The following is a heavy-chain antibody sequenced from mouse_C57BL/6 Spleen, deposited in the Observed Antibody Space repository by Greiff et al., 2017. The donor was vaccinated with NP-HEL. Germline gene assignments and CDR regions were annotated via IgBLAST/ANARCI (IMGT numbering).Heavy chain of an antibody. Sequence: VHLVESGAELVKPGASVKISCKASGYAFSSYWMNWVKQRPGKGLEWIGQIYPGDGDTNYNGKFKGKATLTADKSSSTAYMQLSSLTSEDSAVYFCERRGSSYGNAMDYWGQGTSVTVSS. D-gene: IGHD1-1*01. CDR1: GYAFSSYW. J-gene: IGHJ4*01. CDR2: IYPGDGDT. CDR3: ERRGSSYGNAMDY. V-gene: IGHV1-80*01.